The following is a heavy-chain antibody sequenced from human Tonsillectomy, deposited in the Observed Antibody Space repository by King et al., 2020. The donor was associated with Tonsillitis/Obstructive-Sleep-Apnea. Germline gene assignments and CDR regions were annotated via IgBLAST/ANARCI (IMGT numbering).Heavy chain of an antibody. Sequence: VQLVESGAEVKKPGASVKVSCKASGYNFINYGISWVRQAPGQGLEWMGWISTYNGSTNYAQKLQGRVMMTTDTSTSTTYMELGSLRSDDTAVYYCARDDYGDNWFDPWGQGTLVTVSS. CDR2: ISTYNGST. CDR3: ARDDYGDNWFDP. CDR1: GYNFINYG. J-gene: IGHJ5*02. V-gene: IGHV1-18*01. D-gene: IGHD4-17*01.